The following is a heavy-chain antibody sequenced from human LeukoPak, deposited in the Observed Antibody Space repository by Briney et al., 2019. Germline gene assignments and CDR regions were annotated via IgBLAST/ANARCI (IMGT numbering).Heavy chain of an antibody. V-gene: IGHV5-51*01. CDR1: GYSFTSYW. J-gene: IGHJ3*02. D-gene: IGHD3-22*01. CDR3: ARLPQTDYYDSSGYYNHAFDI. Sequence: GESLKISCKGSGYSFTSYWIGWVRQMPGKGLEWMGIIYPGDSDTRYSPSFQGQVTISADKSISTAYLQWSSLKASDTAMYHCARLPQTDYYDSSGYYNHAFDIWGRGTMVTVSS. CDR2: IYPGDSDT.